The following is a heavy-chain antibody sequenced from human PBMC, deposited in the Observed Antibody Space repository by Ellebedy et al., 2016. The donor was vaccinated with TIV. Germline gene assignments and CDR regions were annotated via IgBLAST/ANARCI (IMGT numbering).Heavy chain of an antibody. CDR3: ARDQVLGVRGVQAY. D-gene: IGHD3-10*01. J-gene: IGHJ4*02. CDR1: GFTFSSYA. V-gene: IGHV3-23*01. CDR2: ISGSAANT. Sequence: GESLKISCAASGFTFSSYAMSWVRQAPGKGLEWVSAISGSAANTYYADSVKGRFTVSRDNSKNTLYLQMNSLRAEDTAVYYCARDQVLGVRGVQAYWGQGTLVTVSS.